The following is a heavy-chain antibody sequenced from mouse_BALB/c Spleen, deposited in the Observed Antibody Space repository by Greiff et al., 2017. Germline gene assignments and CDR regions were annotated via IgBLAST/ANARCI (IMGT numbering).Heavy chain of an antibody. CDR2: ISYSGST. J-gene: IGHJ1*01. CDR1: GYSITSDYA. CDR3: ASGTTGYFDV. D-gene: IGHD2-12*01. Sequence: EVMLVESGPGLVKPSQSLSLTCTVTGYSITSDYAWNWIRQFPGNKLEWMGYISYSGSTSYNPSLKSRISITRDTSKNQFFLQLNSVTTEDTATYYCASGTTGYFDVWGAGTTVTVSS. V-gene: IGHV3-2*02.